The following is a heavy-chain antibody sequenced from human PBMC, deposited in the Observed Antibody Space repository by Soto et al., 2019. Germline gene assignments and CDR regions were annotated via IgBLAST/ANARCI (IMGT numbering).Heavy chain of an antibody. CDR2: IIPILGIA. Sequence: QVQLVQSGAEVKKPGSSVKVSCKASGGTFSSYTISWVRQAPGQGLEWMGRIIPILGIANYAQKFQGRVTITADKSTSTAYMELSSLSSEDTAVYYCAREQQLDYYYMDVWGKGTTVTVSS. J-gene: IGHJ6*03. D-gene: IGHD6-13*01. CDR3: AREQQLDYYYMDV. V-gene: IGHV1-69*08. CDR1: GGTFSSYT.